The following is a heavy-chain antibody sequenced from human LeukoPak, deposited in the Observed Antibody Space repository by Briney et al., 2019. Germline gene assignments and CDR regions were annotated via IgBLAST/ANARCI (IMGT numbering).Heavy chain of an antibody. CDR2: IYYSGST. CDR3: ARYSSGWYYFDY. Sequence: KPSETLSLTCTVSGGSISSGGYYWSWIRQHPGKGLEWIGYIYYSGSTYYNPSLKSRVTISVDTSKNQFSLKLSSVTAADTAVYYCARYSSGWYYFDYWGQGTLVTVSS. J-gene: IGHJ4*02. CDR1: GGSISSGGYY. D-gene: IGHD6-19*01. V-gene: IGHV4-31*03.